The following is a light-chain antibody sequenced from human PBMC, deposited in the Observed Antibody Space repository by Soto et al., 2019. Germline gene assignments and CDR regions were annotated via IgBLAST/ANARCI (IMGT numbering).Light chain of an antibody. J-gene: IGKJ4*01. CDR2: GAS. Sequence: EIVLTQSPGTLSLSPGERATLSCRASHSVSSSYLAWYQQKPGQAPRLLIYGASSRATGIPDRFSGSGSGTDFTLTISRLEPEDFAVYYCKQYGSSPLTFGGGTKVEIK. CDR1: HSVSSSY. CDR3: KQYGSSPLT. V-gene: IGKV3-20*01.